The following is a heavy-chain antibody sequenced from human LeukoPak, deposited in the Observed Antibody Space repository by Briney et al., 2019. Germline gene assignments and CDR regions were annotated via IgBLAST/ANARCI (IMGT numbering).Heavy chain of an antibody. Sequence: PSETLSLTCTVSGGSISSSTYYWGWIRQPPGKGLEWIGSIYSSGSTYYNPSLKSRVTISVDTSENQFSLTLNSVTAADTAVYYCARSRGGYGDYGSWFDPWGQGILVTVSS. V-gene: IGHV4-39*07. D-gene: IGHD3-16*01. CDR1: GGSISSSTYY. CDR2: IYSSGST. CDR3: ARSRGGYGDYGSWFDP. J-gene: IGHJ5*02.